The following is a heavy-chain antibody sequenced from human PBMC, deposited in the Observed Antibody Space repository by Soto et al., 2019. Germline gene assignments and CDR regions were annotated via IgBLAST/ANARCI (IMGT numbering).Heavy chain of an antibody. CDR1: GGSISSYY. CDR3: ARYNWNYGYYYYYMDV. CDR2: IYYSGST. J-gene: IGHJ6*03. D-gene: IGHD1-7*01. V-gene: IGHV4-59*01. Sequence: SETLSLTCTVSGGSISSYYWSWIRQPPGKGLEWIGYIYYSGSTNYNPSLKSRVTISVDTSKNQFSLKLSSVTAADTAVYYCARYNWNYGYYYYYMDVWGKGTTVTVSS.